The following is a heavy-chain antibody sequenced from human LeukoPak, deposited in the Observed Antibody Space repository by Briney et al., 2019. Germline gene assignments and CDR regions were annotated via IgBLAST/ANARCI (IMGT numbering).Heavy chain of an antibody. CDR1: GVSFSSYY. Sequence: SETLSLTCTVSGVSFSSYYWSWIRQPPGKGLEWIGYIYYSGSTNYNPSLKSRVTISVDTSKNQFSLKLSSVTAADTAVYYCAGDGGSWADYYYYYGMDVWGKGTTVTVSS. D-gene: IGHD2-15*01. CDR3: AGDGGSWADYYYYYGMDV. CDR2: IYYSGST. J-gene: IGHJ6*04. V-gene: IGHV4-59*01.